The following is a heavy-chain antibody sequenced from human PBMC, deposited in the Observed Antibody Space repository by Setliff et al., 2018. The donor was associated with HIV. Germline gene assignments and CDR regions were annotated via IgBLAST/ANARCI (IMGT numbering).Heavy chain of an antibody. CDR2: IYHSEYT. CDR1: GGSISSDNW. J-gene: IGHJ6*02. CDR3: ARGHCSGTNCYGVDYYGMDV. V-gene: IGHV4-4*02. Sequence: LSLTCAVSGGSISSDNWWTWVRQPPGKGREWIGEIYHSEYTNYNASLKSRVSMSVDKSKNQFSLKLTSVTAADTAVYYCARGHCSGTNCYGVDYYGMDVWGQGTTVTVSS. D-gene: IGHD2-2*01.